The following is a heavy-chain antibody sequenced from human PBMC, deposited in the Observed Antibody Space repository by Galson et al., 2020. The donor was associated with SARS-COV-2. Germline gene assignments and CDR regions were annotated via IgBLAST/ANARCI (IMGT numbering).Heavy chain of an antibody. CDR1: GFTFAESA. Sequence: GGSLRLPCAAPGFTFAESAMPWVPQVPGKGLEWVSGISWNSGSIAYVDSVKGRFTISRDNAENALYLQMNNLRVEDTALYYCVKDTSYYSGTYYSDAFDIWGQGTMVTVSS. CDR3: VKDTSYYSGTYYSDAFDI. CDR2: ISWNSGSI. V-gene: IGHV3-9*01. D-gene: IGHD1-26*01. J-gene: IGHJ3*02.